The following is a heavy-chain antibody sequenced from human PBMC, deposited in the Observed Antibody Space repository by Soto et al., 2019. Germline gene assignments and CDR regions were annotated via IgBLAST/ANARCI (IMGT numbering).Heavy chain of an antibody. J-gene: IGHJ3*02. Sequence: GGSLRLSCAASGFTFSNAWMNWVRQAPGKGLEWVAVIWYDGSNKYYADSVKGRFTIFRDNSKNTLYLQMNSLRAEDTAVYYCDSTRGVGATFAGAFDIWGQGTMVTVSS. CDR3: DSTRGVGATFAGAFDI. CDR1: GFTFSNAW. CDR2: IWYDGSNK. D-gene: IGHD1-26*01. V-gene: IGHV3-33*08.